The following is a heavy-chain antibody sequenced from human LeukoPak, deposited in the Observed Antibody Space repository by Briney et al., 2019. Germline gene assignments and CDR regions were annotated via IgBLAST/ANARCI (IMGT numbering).Heavy chain of an antibody. CDR2: IYTSGST. CDR3: ARGVLWFGDLEDAYYFDY. J-gene: IGHJ4*02. Sequence: PSETLSLTCTVSGGSISSGSYYWSWIRQPAGKGLEWIGRIYTSGSTNYNPSLKSRVTISVDTSKNQFSLKLSSVTAADTAVYYCARGVLWFGDLEDAYYFDYWGQGTLVTVSS. CDR1: GGSISSGSYY. D-gene: IGHD3-10*01. V-gene: IGHV4-61*02.